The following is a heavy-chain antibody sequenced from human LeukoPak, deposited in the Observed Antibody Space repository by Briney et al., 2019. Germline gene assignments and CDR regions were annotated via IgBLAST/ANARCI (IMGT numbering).Heavy chain of an antibody. CDR2: IYYSGST. CDR1: GGSISSSIYY. J-gene: IGHJ4*02. D-gene: IGHD2-2*01. CDR3: ARGLGPPSVVVPAAMDY. V-gene: IGHV4-39*07. Sequence: SETLSLTCTVSGGSISSSIYYWGWIRQPPGKGLEWIGNIYYSGSTNYNPSLKSRVTISVDTSKNQFSLKLSSVTAADTAVYYCARGLGPPSVVVPAAMDYWGQGTLVTVSS.